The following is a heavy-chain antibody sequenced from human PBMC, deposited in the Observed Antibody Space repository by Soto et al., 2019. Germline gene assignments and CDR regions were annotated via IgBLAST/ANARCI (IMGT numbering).Heavy chain of an antibody. CDR3: ARDYGSGIFDY. CDR1: GFTVSSNY. D-gene: IGHD3-10*01. V-gene: IGHV3-53*01. CDR2: IYSGGST. J-gene: IGHJ4*02. Sequence: EVPLVESGGGLIQPGGSLRLSCAASGFTVSSNYMSWVRQAPGKGLEWVSVIYSGGSTYYADSVKGRFTISRDNSKSTLYLQMNSLRAEDTAVYCCARDYGSGIFDYWGQGTLVTVSS.